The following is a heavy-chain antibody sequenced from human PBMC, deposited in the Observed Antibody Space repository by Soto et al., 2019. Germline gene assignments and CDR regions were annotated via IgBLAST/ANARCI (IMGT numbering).Heavy chain of an antibody. CDR2: ISHDGSVQ. J-gene: IGHJ6*02. V-gene: IGHV3-30*18. CDR3: AKPQGGVVPAAHYGMDV. CDR1: TFTFSNYG. Sequence: GGSLRLSCAVSTFTFSNYGMQWVRQAPGKGLEWLGAISHDGSVQDYADTVKGRFTISRDNSKNTLYLQMNSLRAEDTAVYYCAKPQGGVVPAAHYGMDVWGQGTRVTVSS. D-gene: IGHD2-2*01.